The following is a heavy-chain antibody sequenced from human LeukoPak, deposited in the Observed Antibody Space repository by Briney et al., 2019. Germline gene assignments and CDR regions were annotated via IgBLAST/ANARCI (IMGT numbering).Heavy chain of an antibody. J-gene: IGHJ2*01. CDR3: ASSGPYYWYFDL. Sequence: PSETLSLTCAVYGGSFSGYYWSWIRQPPGKGLEWIGEINHSGSTNYNPSLKSRVTISVDRSKNQFSLKLSSVTAADTAVYYCASSGPYYWYFDLWGRGTLVTVSS. CDR1: GGSFSGYY. D-gene: IGHD1-26*01. V-gene: IGHV4-34*01. CDR2: INHSGST.